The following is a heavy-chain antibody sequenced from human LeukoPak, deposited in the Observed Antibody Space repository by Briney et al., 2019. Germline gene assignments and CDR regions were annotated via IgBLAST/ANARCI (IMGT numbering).Heavy chain of an antibody. J-gene: IGHJ4*02. Sequence: PSETLSLTCTVSGGSISSYYWSWIRQPPGKGLEWIGYIYYSGSTNYNPSLKSRATISADTSNIQFSLKLSSATAADTAVYYCATGIAVAGPTNFDYWGQGTLVTVSS. CDR1: GGSISSYY. V-gene: IGHV4-59*01. CDR2: IYYSGST. CDR3: ATGIAVAGPTNFDY. D-gene: IGHD6-19*01.